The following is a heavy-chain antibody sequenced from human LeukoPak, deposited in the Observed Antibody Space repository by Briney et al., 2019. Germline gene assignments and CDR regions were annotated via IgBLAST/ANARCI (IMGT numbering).Heavy chain of an antibody. J-gene: IGHJ5*02. CDR1: GYSFTSYW. V-gene: IGHV5-51*01. CDR3: ARVIVVVPAAMGKYNWFDP. Sequence: GESLKISCKGSGYSFTSYWIGWVRQMPGKGLEGMGIIYPGDSDTRYSPSFQGQVTISADKSISTAYLQWSSLKASDTAMYYCARVIVVVPAAMGKYNWFDPWGQGTLVTVSS. CDR2: IYPGDSDT. D-gene: IGHD2-2*01.